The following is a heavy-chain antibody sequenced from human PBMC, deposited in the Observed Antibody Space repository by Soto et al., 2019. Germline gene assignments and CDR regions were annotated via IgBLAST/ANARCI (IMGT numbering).Heavy chain of an antibody. Sequence: PGXSLTISCRGSGYSFTRYWLGCVRQMPVKGLEWMGIIYPGDSDTRYSPSFQGQVTISADKSISTAYLQWSSLKASDTAMYYCARHETLYYDILTGPADYWGQGTLVPSPQ. V-gene: IGHV5-51*01. D-gene: IGHD3-9*01. CDR1: GYSFTRYW. CDR2: IYPGDSDT. CDR3: ARHETLYYDILTGPADY. J-gene: IGHJ4*02.